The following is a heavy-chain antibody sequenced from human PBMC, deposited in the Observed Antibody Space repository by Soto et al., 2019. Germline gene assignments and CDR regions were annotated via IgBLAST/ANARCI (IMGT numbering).Heavy chain of an antibody. CDR2: IWYDGSNK. CDR3: ARDEWQWLVLYAFDI. CDR1: GFTFSSYG. J-gene: IGHJ3*02. V-gene: IGHV3-33*01. D-gene: IGHD6-19*01. Sequence: QVQLVESGGGVVQPGRSLRLSCAASGFTFSSYGMHWVRQAPGKGLEWVAVIWYDGSNKYYADSVKGRFIISRDNSKNTLYLQMNSLRAEDTAVYYCARDEWQWLVLYAFDIWGQGTMVTVSS.